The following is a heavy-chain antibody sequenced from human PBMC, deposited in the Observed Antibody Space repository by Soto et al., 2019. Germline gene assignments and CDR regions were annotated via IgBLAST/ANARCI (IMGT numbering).Heavy chain of an antibody. CDR3: ARHGSN. CDR1: GVSISNSSYY. V-gene: IGHV4-39*01. Sequence: LSLTCTVSGVSISNSSYYWGWIRRPPGKGLEWIGTIYYSGITYYNPSLKSRVTISVDTSKNQFSLKLTSVTAADTAVYYCARHGSNWGQGTLVTV. CDR2: IYYSGIT. J-gene: IGHJ4*02.